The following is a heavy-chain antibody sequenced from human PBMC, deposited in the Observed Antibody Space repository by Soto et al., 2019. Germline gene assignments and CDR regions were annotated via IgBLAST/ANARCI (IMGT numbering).Heavy chain of an antibody. CDR3: ARGWKVAGDAFDI. D-gene: IGHD1-1*01. J-gene: IGHJ3*02. CDR1: GYNFAVYW. V-gene: IGHV5-51*01. Sequence: GESLKISCKGSGYNFAVYWIGWVRQMPGKGLEWMGMIYPGDSDTRYSPSFQGQVTISVDKSISTAYLQWCSLKASDTAMYYCARGWKVAGDAFDIWGQGTMVTVSS. CDR2: IYPGDSDT.